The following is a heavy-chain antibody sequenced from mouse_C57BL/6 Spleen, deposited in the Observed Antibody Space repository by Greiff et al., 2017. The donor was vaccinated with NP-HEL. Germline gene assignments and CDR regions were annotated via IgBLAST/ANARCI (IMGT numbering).Heavy chain of an antibody. V-gene: IGHV1-61*01. J-gene: IGHJ3*01. CDR2: IYPSDSET. CDR3: ARRGGYYVFAY. D-gene: IGHD2-3*01. CDR1: GYTFTSYW. Sequence: QVQLQQPGAELVRPGSSVKLSCKASGYTFTSYWMDWVKQRPGQGLEWIGNIYPSDSETHYNQKFKDKATLTVDKSSSTAYMQLSSLTSEDSAVYYCARRGGYYVFAYWGQGTLVTVSA.